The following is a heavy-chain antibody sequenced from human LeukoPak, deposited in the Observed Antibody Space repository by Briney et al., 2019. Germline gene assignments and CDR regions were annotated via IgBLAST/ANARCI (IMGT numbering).Heavy chain of an antibody. Sequence: GRSLGLSCAASGFTFSSFDMHWVHQPTGQGLESVSTTGTASDTYYPGSVEGRFTLSRDNAKNSLYLQMNSLTAGDTAVYYCARGPPRGKYYYMDVWGKGTTVTVSS. CDR1: GFTFSSFD. V-gene: IGHV3-13*01. CDR3: ARGPPRGKYYYMDV. J-gene: IGHJ6*03. D-gene: IGHD1-1*01. CDR2: TGTASDT.